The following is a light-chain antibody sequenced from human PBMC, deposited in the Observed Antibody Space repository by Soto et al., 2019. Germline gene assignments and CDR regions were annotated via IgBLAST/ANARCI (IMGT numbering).Light chain of an antibody. CDR2: EVS. V-gene: IGLV2-14*03. J-gene: IGLJ2*01. CDR3: SSFTTSSSLVV. CDR1: SGDIGSYNR. Sequence: QSALTQPASVSGSPGQSITISCTGTSGDIGSYNRVSWYQQHPGKAPKLIIYEVSNRPSGVSDRFSGSKSGNTASLTISGLQTEDEADYYCSSFTTSSSLVVFGGGTKLTV.